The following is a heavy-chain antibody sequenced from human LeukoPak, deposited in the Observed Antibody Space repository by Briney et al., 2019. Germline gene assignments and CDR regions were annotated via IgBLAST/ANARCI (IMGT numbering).Heavy chain of an antibody. J-gene: IGHJ4*02. V-gene: IGHV4-30-2*01. CDR3: ARGRGSSGSNDY. D-gene: IGHD3-22*01. CDR1: GGSISSGGYS. CDR2: IYHSGST. Sequence: SQTLSLTCAVSGGSISSGGYSWSWIRQPPGKGLEWIGYIYHSGSTYYNPSLKSRVTISVDRSKNQLSLKLSSVTAADTAVYYCARGRGSSGSNDYWGQGTLVTVSS.